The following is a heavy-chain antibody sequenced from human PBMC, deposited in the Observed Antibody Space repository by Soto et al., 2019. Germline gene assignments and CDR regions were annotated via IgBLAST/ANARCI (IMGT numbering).Heavy chain of an antibody. CDR1: GFTFRSFG. CDR3: AKVLPATGIGGGGDAFDS. CDR2: ISYDGTNK. V-gene: IGHV3-30*18. J-gene: IGHJ3*02. D-gene: IGHD1-26*01. Sequence: GGSLRLSCAASGFTFRSFGMHWIRQAPGKGLEWVALISYDGTNKYYADSVRGRFTISRDNSKNTLYLEMNTLRVEDTAVYYCAKVLPATGIGGGGDAFDSWDQGTMVTVSS.